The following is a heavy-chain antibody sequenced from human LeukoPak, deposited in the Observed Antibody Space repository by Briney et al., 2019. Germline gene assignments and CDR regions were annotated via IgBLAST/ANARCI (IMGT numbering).Heavy chain of an antibody. V-gene: IGHV4-4*07. J-gene: IGHJ4*02. CDR2: IYTSGSI. CDR1: GGSISSYY. D-gene: IGHD2-2*01. CDR3: ARDQTGIVVVPAAL. Sequence: SETLSLTCTVSGGSISSYYWSWIRQPAGKGLEWIGRIYTSGSINYNPSLKSRVTMSVDTSKNQFSLKLSSVTAADTAVYYCARDQTGIVVVPAALWGQGTLVTVSS.